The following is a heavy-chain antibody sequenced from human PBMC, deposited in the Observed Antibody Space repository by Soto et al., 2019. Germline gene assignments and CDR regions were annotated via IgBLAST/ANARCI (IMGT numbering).Heavy chain of an antibody. J-gene: IGHJ4*02. CDR3: ARTARVFDY. D-gene: IGHD5-18*01. V-gene: IGHV4-59*08. Sequence: SETLSLTCAVSGGSISTYYWSWIRQAPGKGLECIGYVYRSGDVNYNPSLNGRATILLDTSKSQFSLNLRSVTAADTAIYYCARTARVFDYWGQGILVTVSS. CDR2: VYRSGDV. CDR1: GGSISTYY.